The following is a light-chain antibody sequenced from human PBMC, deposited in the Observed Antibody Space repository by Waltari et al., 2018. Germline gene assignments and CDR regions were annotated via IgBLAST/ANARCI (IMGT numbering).Light chain of an antibody. CDR1: PNILFSSNNKNF. Sequence: DIVMTQSPDSLSVSLGERATINCKSSPNILFSSNNKNFLAWYQQKPGQPPKLLIYWASTRESGVPDRFSGSGSMTDFTLTINNLQAEDVAVYYCQQYYSTPPLFGQGTKVEI. CDR2: WAS. CDR3: QQYYSTPPL. V-gene: IGKV4-1*01. J-gene: IGKJ1*01.